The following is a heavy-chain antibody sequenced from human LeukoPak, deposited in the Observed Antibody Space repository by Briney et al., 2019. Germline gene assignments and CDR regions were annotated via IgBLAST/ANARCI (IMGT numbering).Heavy chain of an antibody. CDR2: IAYDGSNK. J-gene: IGHJ6*04. Sequence: GGSLRLSCAASGFTFSSFVMHWVRQAPGKGLEWVAVIAYDGSNKYYADSVRGRFTLSRDNSKNTVYLQMNNLKTEDTAVYYCASVLDYWGKGTTVTISS. D-gene: IGHD3-9*01. CDR1: GFTFSSFV. V-gene: IGHV3-30*04. CDR3: ASVLDY.